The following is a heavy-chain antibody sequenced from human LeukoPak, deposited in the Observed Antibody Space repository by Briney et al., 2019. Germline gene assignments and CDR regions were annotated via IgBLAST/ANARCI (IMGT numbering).Heavy chain of an antibody. CDR1: GYTFTNYY. V-gene: IGHV1-46*01. D-gene: IGHD6-19*01. Sequence: GASVKVSCKASGYTFTNYYIHWVRQAPGQGLEWMGLINPGGDNTDYAQNFQGRVTMTRDTSTSTVYMGLSSLRSEDTAVYYCAVHSSGWLGGFDYWGQGTLVTVSS. J-gene: IGHJ4*02. CDR3: AVHSSGWLGGFDY. CDR2: INPGGDNT.